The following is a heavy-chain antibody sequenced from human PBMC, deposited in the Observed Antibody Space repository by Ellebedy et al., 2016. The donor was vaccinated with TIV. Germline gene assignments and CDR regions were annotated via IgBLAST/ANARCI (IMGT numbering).Heavy chain of an antibody. J-gene: IGHJ4*02. V-gene: IGHV3-30*18. CDR1: GFTFSSYG. D-gene: IGHD3-3*01. CDR3: AKDSVGFWSGYPMYYCDD. CDR2: TSYDGLKK. Sequence: PGGSLRLSCAGSGFTFSSYGMHWVRQAPGKGLEWVAVTSYDGLKKYYLESVKGRFTISRDNSRNTLYLQIDSLRAEDTAVYYCAKDSVGFWSGYPMYYCDDWGQGTLVTVSS.